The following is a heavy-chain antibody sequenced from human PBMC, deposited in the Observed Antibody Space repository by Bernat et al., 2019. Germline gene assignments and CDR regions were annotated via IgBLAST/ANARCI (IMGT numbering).Heavy chain of an antibody. CDR2: ISYDGSNK. Sequence: QVQLVESGGGVVQPGRSLRLSCAASGFTFSSYAMHWVRQAPGKGLGWVAVISYDGSNKYYADYVKGRFTISRDKSKNTLYLQMNSLRAEDTAVYDCARGPRYGDYYFDYWGQGTLVTVSS. J-gene: IGHJ4*02. V-gene: IGHV3-30-3*01. CDR1: GFTFSSYA. D-gene: IGHD4-17*01. CDR3: ARGPRYGDYYFDY.